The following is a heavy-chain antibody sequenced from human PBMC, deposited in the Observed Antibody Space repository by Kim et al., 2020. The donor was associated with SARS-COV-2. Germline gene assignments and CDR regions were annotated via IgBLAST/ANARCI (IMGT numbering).Heavy chain of an antibody. D-gene: IGHD3-10*01. CDR1: GFTFSSYS. CDR3: ARNELLYGYYYYMDV. V-gene: IGHV3-21*01. J-gene: IGHJ6*03. Sequence: GGSLRLSCAASGFTFSSYSMNWVRQAPGKGLEWVSSISSSSSYIYYADSVKGRFTISRDNAKNSLYLQMNSLRAEDTAVYYCARNELLYGYYYYMDVWCKGTSVTVSS. CDR2: ISSSSSYI.